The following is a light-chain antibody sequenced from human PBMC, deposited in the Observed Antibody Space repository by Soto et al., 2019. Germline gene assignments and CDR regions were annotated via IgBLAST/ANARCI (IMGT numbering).Light chain of an antibody. CDR3: QHYTSNSPWT. CDR1: QGVGNL. J-gene: IGKJ1*01. CDR2: HVS. Sequence: DIQMTQSPSTLSASVGDRVTITCRASQGVGNLLAWYQQKPGKAPKLMIFHVSVVEHGVPSRFSGRRSGTEFTLNISGLQPDDSATYYCQHYTSNSPWTFGQGDRVEIK. V-gene: IGKV1-5*01.